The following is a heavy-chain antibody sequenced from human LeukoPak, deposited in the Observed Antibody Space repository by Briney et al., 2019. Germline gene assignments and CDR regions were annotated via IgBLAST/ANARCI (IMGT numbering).Heavy chain of an antibody. J-gene: IGHJ4*02. V-gene: IGHV4-61*01. CDR2: IYYSGST. Sequence: SETLSLTCTVSGGSVNSGSYYWNWIRQPPGKGLEWIGYIYYSGSTNYNPSLKSRVTISVDTSKNQFSLKLSSVTAADTAVYYRARAAYSGSYHSDYWGQGTLVTVSS. D-gene: IGHD1-26*01. CDR3: ARAAYSGSYHSDY. CDR1: GGSVNSGSYY.